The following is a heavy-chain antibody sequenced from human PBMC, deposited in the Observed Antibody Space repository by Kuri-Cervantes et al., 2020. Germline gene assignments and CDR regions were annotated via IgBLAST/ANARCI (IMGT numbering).Heavy chain of an antibody. CDR3: ARDRYDFWSGYYQKPGVFDY. Sequence: GGSLRLCCAASGFTFSSYAMHWVRQAPGKGLEWVAVISYDGSNKYYADSVKGRFTISRDNAKNSLYLQMNSLRAEDTAVYYCARDRYDFWSGYYQKPGVFDYWGQGTLVTVSS. V-gene: IGHV3-30*07. D-gene: IGHD3-3*01. CDR1: GFTFSSYA. J-gene: IGHJ4*02. CDR2: ISYDGSNK.